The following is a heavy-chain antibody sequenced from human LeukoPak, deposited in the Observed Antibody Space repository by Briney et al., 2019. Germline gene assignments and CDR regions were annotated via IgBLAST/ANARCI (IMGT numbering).Heavy chain of an antibody. CDR2: IYYSGST. D-gene: IGHD6-19*01. CDR3: ARDPCSGLDAFDI. CDR1: GGSISSSSYY. V-gene: IGHV4-39*02. Sequence: SETLSLTRTASGGSISSSSYYWGWIRQPPGKGLEWIGSIYYSGSTYYNPSLKSRATISVDTSKNQFSLKLSSVTAADTAVYYCARDPCSGLDAFDIWGQGTMVTVSS. J-gene: IGHJ3*02.